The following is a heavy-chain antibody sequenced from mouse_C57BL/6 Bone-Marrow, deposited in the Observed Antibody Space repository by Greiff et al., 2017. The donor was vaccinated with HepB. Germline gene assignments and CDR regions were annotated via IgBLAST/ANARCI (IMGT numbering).Heavy chain of an antibody. D-gene: IGHD1-1*01. CDR3: ARHGHYGSDYYAMDY. V-gene: IGHV5-12*01. J-gene: IGHJ4*01. CDR2: ISNGGGST. CDR1: GFTFSDYY. Sequence: EVMLVESGGGLVQPGGSLKLSCAASGFTFSDYYMYWVRQTPEKRLEWVAYISNGGGSTYYPDTVKGRFTISRDNAKNTLYLQMSRLKSEDTAMYYCARHGHYGSDYYAMDYWGQGTSVTVSS.